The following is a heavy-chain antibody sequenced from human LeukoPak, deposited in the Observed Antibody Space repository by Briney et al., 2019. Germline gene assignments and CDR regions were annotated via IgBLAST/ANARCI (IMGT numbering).Heavy chain of an antibody. CDR1: GFTFSSYA. CDR2: ISGSGGST. V-gene: IGHV3-23*01. Sequence: GGSLRLSCAASGFTFSSYAMSWVRQAPGKGLEWVSAISGSGGSTYYADSVKGRFTISRDNSKNTLYLQMNSLRAEGTAVYYCAKDHPDYGDYASFDYWGQGTLVTVSS. D-gene: IGHD4-17*01. J-gene: IGHJ4*02. CDR3: AKDHPDYGDYASFDY.